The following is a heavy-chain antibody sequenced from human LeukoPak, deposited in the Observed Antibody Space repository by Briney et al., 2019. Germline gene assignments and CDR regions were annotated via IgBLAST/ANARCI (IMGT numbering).Heavy chain of an antibody. CDR3: ARGTYYYDSSGYPSFDY. J-gene: IGHJ4*02. Sequence: QPGGSLRLSCAASGFTFSSYAMHWVRQAPGKGLEWVAVISYDGSNKYYADSVRGRFTISRDNSKNTLYLQMNSLRAEDTAVYYCARGTYYYDSSGYPSFDYWGQGTLVTVSS. D-gene: IGHD3-22*01. CDR2: ISYDGSNK. V-gene: IGHV3-30-3*01. CDR1: GFTFSSYA.